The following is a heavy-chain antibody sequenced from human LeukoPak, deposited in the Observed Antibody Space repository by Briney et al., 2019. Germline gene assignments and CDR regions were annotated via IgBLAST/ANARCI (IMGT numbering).Heavy chain of an antibody. CDR1: GFTFSTYA. V-gene: IGHV3-64*01. Sequence: GGSLRLSCVASGFTFSTYAMHWVRQAPGKGLEHVSAMSSNGGSTYYANSVKGRFTISRDNSKNTLYLQMNSLRAEDTAVYYCAKGKFIVVVTAFEYFQHWGQGTLVTVSS. D-gene: IGHD2-21*02. CDR2: MSSNGGST. J-gene: IGHJ1*01. CDR3: AKGKFIVVVTAFEYFQH.